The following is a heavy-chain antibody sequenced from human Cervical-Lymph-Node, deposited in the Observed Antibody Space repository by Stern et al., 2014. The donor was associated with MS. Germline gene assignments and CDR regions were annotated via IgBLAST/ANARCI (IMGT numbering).Heavy chain of an antibody. CDR2: IYYSGST. D-gene: IGHD2-2*01. Sequence: VQLVESGPVLVKPSQTLSLTCTVSGGSISSGDYYWSWIRQPPGKGLEWIGYIYYSGSTYYNPSLKSRVTISVDTTKNQFSLKLSSVTAADTAVYYCASANCSSTSCPNWFDPWGQGTLVTVSS. CDR3: ASANCSSTSCPNWFDP. J-gene: IGHJ5*02. CDR1: GGSISSGDYY. V-gene: IGHV4-30-4*01.